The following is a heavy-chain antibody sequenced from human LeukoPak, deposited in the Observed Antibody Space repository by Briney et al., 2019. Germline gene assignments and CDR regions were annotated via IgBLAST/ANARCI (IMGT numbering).Heavy chain of an antibody. D-gene: IGHD3-3*01. V-gene: IGHV3-23*01. CDR2: VSGSGGST. J-gene: IGHJ4*02. CDR3: AKDPDNYDFWSGYYSYSDY. Sequence: GGSLRLSCAASGFTFSSYAMSWVRQAPGKGLEWVSAVSGSGGSTYYADSVKGRFTISRDNSKNTLYLQMNSLRAEDTAVYYCAKDPDNYDFWSGYYSYSDYWGQGTLVTVSS. CDR1: GFTFSSYA.